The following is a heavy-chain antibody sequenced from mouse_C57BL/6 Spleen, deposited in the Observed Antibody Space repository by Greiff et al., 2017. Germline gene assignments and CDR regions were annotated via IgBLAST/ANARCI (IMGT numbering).Heavy chain of an antibody. V-gene: IGHV1-80*01. D-gene: IGHD1-1*01. J-gene: IGHJ1*03. CDR3: ARSGISYDWYFDV. CDR2: IYPGDGDT. CDR1: GYAFSSYW. Sequence: QVQLQQPGAELVKPGASVKISCKASGYAFSSYWMNWVKQRPGKGLEWIGQIYPGDGDTNYNGKFKGKATLTADKSSSTAYMQLSSLTSEDSAVYFCARSGISYDWYFDVWGTGTTVTVSS.